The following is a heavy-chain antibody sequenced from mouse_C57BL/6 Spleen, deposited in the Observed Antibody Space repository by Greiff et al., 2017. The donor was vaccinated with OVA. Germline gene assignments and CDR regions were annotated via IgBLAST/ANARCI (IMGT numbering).Heavy chain of an antibody. CDR3: ARCYDGSSYVYYAMDH. D-gene: IGHD1-1*01. CDR2: IDPNSGGT. Sequence: QVQLQQPGAELVKPGASVKLSCKASGYTFTSYWMHWVKQRPGRGLEWIGRIDPNSGGTKYNEKFKSKATLTVDKPSSTAYMQLSSLTSEDSAVYYCARCYDGSSYVYYAMDHWGQGTAVTVSS. CDR1: GYTFTSYW. V-gene: IGHV1-72*01. J-gene: IGHJ4*01.